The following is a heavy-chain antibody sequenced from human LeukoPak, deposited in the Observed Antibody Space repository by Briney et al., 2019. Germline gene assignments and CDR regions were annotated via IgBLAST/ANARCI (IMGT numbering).Heavy chain of an antibody. CDR2: IFPSGGEI. V-gene: IGHV3-23*01. CDR3: ATYRQVLLPFES. D-gene: IGHD2-8*02. Sequence: GGSLRLSCAASGFTFSTFSMIWVRQPPGKGLAWVSSIFPSGGEIHYADSVRGRFTISSDNSKSTLSLQMNSLRAEDTAIYYCATYRQVLLPFESGGQGTLVTVSS. J-gene: IGHJ4*02. CDR1: GFTFSTFS.